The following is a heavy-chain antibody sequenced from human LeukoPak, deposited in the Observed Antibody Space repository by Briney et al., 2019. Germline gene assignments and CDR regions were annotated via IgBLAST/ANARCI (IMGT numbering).Heavy chain of an antibody. D-gene: IGHD3-3*01. Sequence: SETLSLTCTVSGVSVSSGSYYWSWIRQPPGKGLEWIGYIYYSGSTNYNPSLMSRVTISVDTSKNQFSLKLSSVTAADTAVYYCARAYYDFCVDPWGQGTLVTVSS. CDR2: IYYSGST. CDR1: GVSVSSGSYY. V-gene: IGHV4-61*01. CDR3: ARAYYDFCVDP. J-gene: IGHJ5*02.